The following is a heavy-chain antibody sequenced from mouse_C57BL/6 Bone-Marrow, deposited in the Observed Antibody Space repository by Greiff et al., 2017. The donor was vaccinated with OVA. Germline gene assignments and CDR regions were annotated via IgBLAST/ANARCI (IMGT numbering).Heavy chain of an antibody. J-gene: IGHJ2*01. D-gene: IGHD5-5*01. CDR1: GYTFTSYW. Sequence: QVQLQQPGAELVKPGASVKLSCKASGYTFTSYWMQWVKQRPGQGLEWIGEIDPFDSYTNYKQKLKGKAILTDDTPSSTAYMQLSSLTSEDSAVYYCARPYLGLFDYWGQGTTLTVSS. CDR3: ARPYLGLFDY. V-gene: IGHV1-50*01. CDR2: IDPFDSYT.